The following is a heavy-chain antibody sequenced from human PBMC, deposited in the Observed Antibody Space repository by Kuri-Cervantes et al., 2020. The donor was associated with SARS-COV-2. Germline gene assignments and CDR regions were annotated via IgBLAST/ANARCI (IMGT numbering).Heavy chain of an antibody. Sequence: GGSLRLSCAASGFNFSTYGMSWVRQAPGKGLEWLSTIGSTASDPYYADSVKGRFTVSRDKSKNALFLQMNSLRVEDTAIYYCAKDGLTRLYPWNELYNWGLGTLVTVSS. D-gene: IGHD1-1*01. J-gene: IGHJ4*02. CDR2: IGSTASDP. V-gene: IGHV3-23*01. CDR1: GFNFSTYG. CDR3: AKDGLTRLYPWNELYN.